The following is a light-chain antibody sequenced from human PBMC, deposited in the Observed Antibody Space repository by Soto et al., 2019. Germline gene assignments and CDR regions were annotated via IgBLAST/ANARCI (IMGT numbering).Light chain of an antibody. J-gene: IGKJ5*01. CDR2: GTS. Sequence: EIVLTQSPGTLSLSPGERATLSCRASQSVSSSYLAWYQQKPGQAPRLLIYGTSSRATSIPDRFSGSGSGTDFTLTISRLEPEDFAVYYCQQHGSSPITLGQGTRLEIK. V-gene: IGKV3-20*01. CDR3: QQHGSSPIT. CDR1: QSVSSSY.